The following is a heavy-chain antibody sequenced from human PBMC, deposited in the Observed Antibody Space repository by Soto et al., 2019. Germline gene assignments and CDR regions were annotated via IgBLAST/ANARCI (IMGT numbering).Heavy chain of an antibody. J-gene: IGHJ5*02. Sequence: QVQLVESGGGVVQPGRSLRLSCAASGFTFSSSGIHWVRQAPGKGLEWVALIWYDGTKKYYGDSVKGRFTISRDDSKNTVYLDLNSLRVEDSAVYYCASGAGGSWILGSWGQGTLVTVSS. CDR2: IWYDGTKK. D-gene: IGHD5-12*01. CDR3: ASGAGGSWILGS. V-gene: IGHV3-33*01. CDR1: GFTFSSSG.